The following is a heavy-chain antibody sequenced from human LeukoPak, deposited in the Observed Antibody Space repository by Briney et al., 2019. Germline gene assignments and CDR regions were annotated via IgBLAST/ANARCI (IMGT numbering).Heavy chain of an antibody. J-gene: IGHJ4*02. V-gene: IGHV3-7*01. Sequence: GGSLRLSCAASGFTFSTYWMTWVRQAPGKGLEWVANIKPDGSQIYYVDSVKGRFTISRDSSKDTLYLQMNSLRTEDTAVYFCAKDRLEFYGSARYYFDSWGQGSLVTVSS. CDR3: AKDRLEFYGSARYYFDS. D-gene: IGHD3-10*01. CDR1: GFTFSTYW. CDR2: IKPDGSQI.